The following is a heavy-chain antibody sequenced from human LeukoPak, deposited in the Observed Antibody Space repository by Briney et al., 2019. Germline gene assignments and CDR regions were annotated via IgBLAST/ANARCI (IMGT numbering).Heavy chain of an antibody. D-gene: IGHD2/OR15-2a*01. CDR3: ASRESSMSRSH. J-gene: IGHJ4*01. V-gene: IGHV3-7*01. Sequence: GGSLRLSCAASGFSISDYWMNWVRLVPGRGLEWVANINEDGTIQDYVASVRGRFTISRNNAKNSLYLQMNSLGAEDTAVYYCASRESSMSRSHWGHGTLVTASS. CDR2: INEDGTIQ. CDR1: GFSISDYW.